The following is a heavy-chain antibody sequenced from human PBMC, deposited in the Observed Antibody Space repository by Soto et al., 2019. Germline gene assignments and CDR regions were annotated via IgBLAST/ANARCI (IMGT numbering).Heavy chain of an antibody. CDR2: IYWDNDK. CDR3: AHLTITYGGVIGLDAFEI. J-gene: IGHJ3*02. D-gene: IGHD3-16*02. CDR1: GFSLSPVGVG. V-gene: IGHV2-5*02. Sequence: QITLKESAPTLVQPTQTLTLRCTFSGFSLSPVGVGVGWIRQPTGKALEWIEVIYWDNDKRYNPSLSNRLGIHKDLSRNHVVVTMINMDPVDTGTYYCAHLTITYGGVIGLDAFEIWGQGTLVTVS.